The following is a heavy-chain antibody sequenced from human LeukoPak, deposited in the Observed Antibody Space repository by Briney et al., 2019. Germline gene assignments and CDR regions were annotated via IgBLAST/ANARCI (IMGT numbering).Heavy chain of an antibody. CDR3: AREDTAMVLDY. CDR2: ISSSSSYI. V-gene: IGHV3-21*01. CDR1: GFTFSSYS. D-gene: IGHD5-18*01. Sequence: GGSLRLSCAASGFTFSSYSMNWVRQAPGKGLEWVSSISSSSSYIYYADSVKGRFTISRDNAENSLYLQMNSLRAEDTAVYYCAREDTAMVLDYWGQGTLVTVSS. J-gene: IGHJ4*02.